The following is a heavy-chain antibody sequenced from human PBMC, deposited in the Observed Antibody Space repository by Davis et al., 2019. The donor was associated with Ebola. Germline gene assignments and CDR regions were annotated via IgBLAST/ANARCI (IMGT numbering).Heavy chain of an antibody. V-gene: IGHV4-34*01. J-gene: IGHJ6*04. CDR2: INHSGST. D-gene: IGHD1-26*01. CDR1: GGSFSDYY. Sequence: SETLSLTSAGYGGSFSDYYWTWIRQPPGKGLEWIGEINHSGSTKYSPSLNSRVTISVDTSKNQFSLKLTSVTAADTAIYYCARRYSGRYSYHYGMDVWGKGTTVTVSS. CDR3: ARRYSGRYSYHYGMDV.